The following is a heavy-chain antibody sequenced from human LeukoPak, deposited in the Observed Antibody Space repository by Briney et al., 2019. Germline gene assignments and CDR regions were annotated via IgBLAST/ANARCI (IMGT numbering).Heavy chain of an antibody. CDR2: IDPSDSYT. D-gene: IGHD2-21*02. J-gene: IGHJ1*01. CDR1: GYSFTSYW. V-gene: IGHV5-10-1*01. CDR3: ARHPGDCGGDCYAAEFQH. Sequence: GESLKISCKGSGYSFTSYWISWVRQMPGKGLEWMGRIDPSDSYTNYSPSFQGRVIISADKSISTAYLQWSSLKASDTAMYYCARHPGDCGGDCYAAEFQHWGQGTLVTVSS.